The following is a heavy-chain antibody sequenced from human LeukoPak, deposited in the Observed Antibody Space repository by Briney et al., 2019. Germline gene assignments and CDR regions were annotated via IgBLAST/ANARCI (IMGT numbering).Heavy chain of an antibody. CDR2: ISGSSSYI. Sequence: GGSLRLSCAASGFTFSSYGMSWVRQAPGKGLEWVSSISGSSSYIYYANSVKGRFSISRDNAKNSLYLQMNSLRAEDTAVYYCARDLLGWELHYFDYWGQGTLVTVSS. V-gene: IGHV3-21*01. CDR3: ARDLLGWELHYFDY. D-gene: IGHD1-26*01. CDR1: GFTFSSYG. J-gene: IGHJ4*02.